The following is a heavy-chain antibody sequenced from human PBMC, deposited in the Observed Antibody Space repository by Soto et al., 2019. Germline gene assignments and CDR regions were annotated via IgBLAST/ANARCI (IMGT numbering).Heavy chain of an antibody. V-gene: IGHV1-3*01. J-gene: IGHJ5*02. CDR1: GYTFTSYA. Sequence: ASVKVSCKASGYTFTSYAMHWVRQAPGQRLEWMGWINAGSGNTKYSQKFQGRVTITRDTSASTAYKELSSLRSEDTAVYYCARGVAGPLHWFDPWGQGTLVTVSS. D-gene: IGHD6-19*01. CDR2: INAGSGNT. CDR3: ARGVAGPLHWFDP.